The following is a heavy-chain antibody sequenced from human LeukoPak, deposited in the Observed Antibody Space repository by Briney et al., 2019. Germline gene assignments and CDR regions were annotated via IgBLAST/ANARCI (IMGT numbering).Heavy chain of an antibody. V-gene: IGHV1-69*13. Sequence: SVKVSCKASGGTFSSYAISWVRQAPGQGLEWMGGIIPIFGTANYAQKFQGRVTITADESTSTAYMELSSLRSEDTAVYYCARDLYMWSGDCAYWGQGTLVTVSS. D-gene: IGHD2-21*02. J-gene: IGHJ4*02. CDR3: ARDLYMWSGDCAY. CDR1: GGTFSSYA. CDR2: IIPIFGTA.